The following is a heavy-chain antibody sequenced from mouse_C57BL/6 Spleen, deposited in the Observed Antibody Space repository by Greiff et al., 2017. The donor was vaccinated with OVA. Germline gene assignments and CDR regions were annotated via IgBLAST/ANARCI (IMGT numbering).Heavy chain of an antibody. CDR2: ISSGGSYT. Sequence: EVQVVESGGDLVKPGGSLKLSCAASGFTFSSYGMSWVRQTPDKRLEWVATISSGGSYTYYPDSVKGRFTISRDNAKNTLYLQMSSLKSEDTAMYYCARHSRGLYAMDYWGQGTSVTVSS. CDR1: GFTFSSYG. J-gene: IGHJ4*01. V-gene: IGHV5-6*01. CDR3: ARHSRGLYAMDY.